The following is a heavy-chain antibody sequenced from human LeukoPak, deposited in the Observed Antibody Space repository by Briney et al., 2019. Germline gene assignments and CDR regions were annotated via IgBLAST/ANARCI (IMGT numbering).Heavy chain of an antibody. CDR2: IYHRGST. V-gene: IGHV4-38-2*02. J-gene: IGHJ4*02. CDR1: GYSISNGYY. D-gene: IGHD3-3*01. CDR3: ARGAEYYAIWRGYAGYSDY. Sequence: SETLSLTCTVSGYSISNGYYWGWIRQPPGKGLEWVGSIYHRGSTYYNPSLRSRVTISLDRSKKKFSLKLTPVTAADTAVHFCARGAEYYAIWRGYAGYSDYWGQGISVTVSS.